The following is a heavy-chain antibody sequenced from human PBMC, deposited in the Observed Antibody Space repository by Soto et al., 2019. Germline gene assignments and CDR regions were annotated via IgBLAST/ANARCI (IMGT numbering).Heavy chain of an antibody. CDR2: ISPYNGNT. D-gene: IGHD6-19*01. CDR1: GYTFVSYG. J-gene: IGHJ3*01. CDR3: SRDAQKWLVAAFDV. V-gene: IGHV1-18*01. Sequence: QVQLVQSGAEGKEPGASVKVSCKASGYTFVSYGISWVRQAPGQGLEWMGWISPYNGNTNYAQKFQGRVTMTTDTSTSTVYMELRSLRSDDTAVYYCSRDAQKWLVAAFDVWGQGTMVTVSS.